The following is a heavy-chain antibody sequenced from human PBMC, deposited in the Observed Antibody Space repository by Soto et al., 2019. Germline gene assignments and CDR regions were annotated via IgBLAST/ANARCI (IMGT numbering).Heavy chain of an antibody. CDR1: GGSISSYY. CDR2: IYTSGST. CDR3: ARDRGVRTNPINNWFDP. V-gene: IGHV4-4*07. D-gene: IGHD3-10*01. J-gene: IGHJ5*02. Sequence: SETLSLTCTVSGGSISSYYWSWIRQPAGKGLEWIGRIYTSGSTNYNPSLKSRVTMSVDTSKNQFSLKLSSVTAADTAVYYCARDRGVRTNPINNWFDPWGQGTLVTVSS.